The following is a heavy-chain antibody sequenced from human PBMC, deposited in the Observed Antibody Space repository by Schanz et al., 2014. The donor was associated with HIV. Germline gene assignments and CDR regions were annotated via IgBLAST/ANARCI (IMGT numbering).Heavy chain of an antibody. CDR1: RDTFTNSE. CDR2: MNPNSGDT. Sequence: QVQLVQSGAEVMEPGASVKISCRASRDTFTNSEINWVRQATGQGLDWMGRMNPNSGDTAYAQRFQGRVTMTRDISISTAYLELSSLTSEDTAVYFCAKEKGGSWYFFDSWGQGTLVTVSS. CDR3: AKEKGGSWYFFDS. V-gene: IGHV1-8*01. J-gene: IGHJ4*02. D-gene: IGHD6-19*01.